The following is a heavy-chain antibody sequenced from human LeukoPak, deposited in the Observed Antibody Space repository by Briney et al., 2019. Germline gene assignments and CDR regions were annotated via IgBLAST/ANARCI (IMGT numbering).Heavy chain of an antibody. Sequence: GGSLRLSCAAPGFTYSSFTVSWVREAPGKGLEWGSGISCSGSGTYYADSVRGRFTISRDNSKNTLYLQMNSLRAEDTAVYYCAKRYCSSGTCYSGADYWGQGTLVTVSS. J-gene: IGHJ4*02. D-gene: IGHD2-15*01. V-gene: IGHV3-23*01. CDR1: GFTYSSFT. CDR3: AKRYCSSGTCYSGADY. CDR2: ISCSGSGT.